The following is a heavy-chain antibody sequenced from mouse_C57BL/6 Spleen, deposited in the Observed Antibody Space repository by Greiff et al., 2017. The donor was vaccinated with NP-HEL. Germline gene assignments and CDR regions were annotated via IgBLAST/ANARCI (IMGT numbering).Heavy chain of an antibody. CDR2: IYPGSGST. V-gene: IGHV1-55*01. Sequence: VQLQQPGAELVKPGASVKMSCKASGYTFTSYWITWVKQRPGQGLEWIGDIYPGSGSTNYNEKFKSKATLTVDTSSSTAYMQLSSLTSEDSAVYYCARFGYYYGSSHYFDDWGKGTTLTVSS. CDR3: ARFGYYYGSSHYFDD. D-gene: IGHD1-1*01. J-gene: IGHJ2*01. CDR1: GYTFTSYW.